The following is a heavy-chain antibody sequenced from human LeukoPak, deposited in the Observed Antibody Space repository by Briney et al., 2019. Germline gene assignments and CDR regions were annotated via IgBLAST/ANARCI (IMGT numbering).Heavy chain of an antibody. CDR2: IYHSGST. J-gene: IGHJ5*02. CDR3: ATVYSVYENWFDP. V-gene: IGHV4-30-2*01. CDR1: GGSISSGGYS. Sequence: PSQTLSLTCAVSGGSISSGGYSWSWIRQPPGKGLEWIGYIYHSGSTYYNPSLKSRVTISVDRSKNQFSLKLSSVTAADTAVYFCATVYSVYENWFDPWGQGTLVTVSS. D-gene: IGHD5/OR15-5a*01.